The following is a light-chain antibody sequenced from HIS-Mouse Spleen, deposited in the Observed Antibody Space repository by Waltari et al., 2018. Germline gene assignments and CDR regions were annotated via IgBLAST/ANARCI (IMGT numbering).Light chain of an antibody. Sequence: EIVLTQSPATLSLSPGERALSCRASQRVSSYLAWYQQKPGQAPRLLIYDASNRATGIPARFSGSGSGTDFTLTISSLEPEDFAVYYCQQRSNWLTFGGGTKVEIK. CDR3: QQRSNWLT. J-gene: IGKJ4*01. CDR1: QRVSSY. V-gene: IGKV3-11*01. CDR2: DAS.